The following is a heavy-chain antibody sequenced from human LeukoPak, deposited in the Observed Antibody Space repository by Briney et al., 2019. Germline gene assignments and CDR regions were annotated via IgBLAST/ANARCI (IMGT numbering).Heavy chain of an antibody. CDR1: RFTFSTYA. J-gene: IGHJ4*02. Sequence: GGSLRLSCSASRFTFSTYAMNWVRQAPGKGLEYVSGISANGGSTYYADSVKGRFTISRGNSKNTLYLQMSRLRAEDTAVYYCVKTGKVRSAGSWDYFDCWGQGTLVTVSS. V-gene: IGHV3-64D*09. CDR2: ISANGGST. D-gene: IGHD2-15*01. CDR3: VKTGKVRSAGSWDYFDC.